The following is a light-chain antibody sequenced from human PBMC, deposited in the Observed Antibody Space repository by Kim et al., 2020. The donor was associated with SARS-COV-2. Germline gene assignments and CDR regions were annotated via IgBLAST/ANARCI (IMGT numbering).Light chain of an antibody. CDR3: SALDSSLNAWV. J-gene: IGLJ3*02. Sequence: QAGLTQSPSVSKGLRQTATLTCTGNNNNVGDQGAAWLQLHQGHPPKLLSDRINLRPSGISARFSASRSGNTASLTITGLQPEDEADYYFSALDSSLNAWVFGGGTQLTVL. V-gene: IGLV10-54*02. CDR1: NNNVGDQG. CDR2: RIN.